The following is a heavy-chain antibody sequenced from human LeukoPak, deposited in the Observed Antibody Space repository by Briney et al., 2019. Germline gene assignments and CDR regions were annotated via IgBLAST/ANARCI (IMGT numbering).Heavy chain of an antibody. CDR1: GGSISSYY. D-gene: IGHD2-21*02. CDR2: IYYSGST. Sequence: SETLSLTCTVSGGSISSYYWSWIRQPPGKGLEWIGYIYYSGSTNYNPSLKSRVTISVDTSKNQFSLKLSSVTAADTVVYYCARHPYCGGDCYYQQYYFDYWGQGTLVTVSS. V-gene: IGHV4-59*08. J-gene: IGHJ4*02. CDR3: ARHPYCGGDCYYQQYYFDY.